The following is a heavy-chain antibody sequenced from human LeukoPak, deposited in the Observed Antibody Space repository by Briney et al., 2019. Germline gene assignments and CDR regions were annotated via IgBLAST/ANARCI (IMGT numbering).Heavy chain of an antibody. CDR2: IIPILGIA. Sequence: GASVKVSCKASGGTFSSYTISWVRQAPGQGLEWMGRIIPILGIANYAQKFQGRVTITANESTSTAYMELSSLRSEDTAVYYCARVPLAYCGGDCYLFDYWGQGTLVTVSS. V-gene: IGHV1-69*02. CDR1: GGTFSSYT. CDR3: ARVPLAYCGGDCYLFDY. J-gene: IGHJ4*02. D-gene: IGHD2-21*02.